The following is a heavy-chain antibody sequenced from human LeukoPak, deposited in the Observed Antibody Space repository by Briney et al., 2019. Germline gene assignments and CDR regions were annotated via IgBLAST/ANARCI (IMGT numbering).Heavy chain of an antibody. V-gene: IGHV4-59*12. D-gene: IGHD3-16*02. CDR2: IYYSGST. J-gene: IGHJ4*02. CDR1: GGSISSYY. Sequence: PSETLSLTCTVSGGSISSYYWSWIRQPPGKGLEWIGYIYYSGSTNYNPSLKSRVTISVDTSKNQFSLKLSSVTAADTAVYYCARPYGGVSVYWGQGTLVTVSS. CDR3: ARPYGGVSVY.